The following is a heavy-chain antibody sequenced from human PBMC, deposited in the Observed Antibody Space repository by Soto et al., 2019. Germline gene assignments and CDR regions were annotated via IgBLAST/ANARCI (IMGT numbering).Heavy chain of an antibody. D-gene: IGHD6-19*01. CDR1: GFTFSSYA. CDR3: ARRGSVSYYDY. V-gene: IGHV3-23*01. J-gene: IGHJ4*02. CDR2: ISGSGGST. Sequence: EVQLLESGGGLVQPGGSLRLSCAASGFTFSSYAMRWVRQAPVKGLEWVSAISGSGGSTYYADSVKGRFTISRDNSKNTLYLQMNSLRAEDTAVHYCARRGSVSYYDYWGQGTLVTVSS.